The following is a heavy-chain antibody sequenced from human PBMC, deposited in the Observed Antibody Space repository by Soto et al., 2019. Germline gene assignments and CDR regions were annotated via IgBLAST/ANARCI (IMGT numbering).Heavy chain of an antibody. CDR1: GYTFTSYG. J-gene: IGHJ2*01. V-gene: IGHV1-18*01. CDR3: ARDGRRQQLVRVGYWYFDL. Sequence: QVQLVQSGAEVKKPGASVKVSCKASGYTFTSYGISWVRQAPGQGLEWMGWISAYNGNTNYAQKLQGRVTMTTDTSTSAAYMELRSLRSDDTAVYYCARDGRRQQLVRVGYWYFDLWGRGTPVTVSS. CDR2: ISAYNGNT. D-gene: IGHD6-13*01.